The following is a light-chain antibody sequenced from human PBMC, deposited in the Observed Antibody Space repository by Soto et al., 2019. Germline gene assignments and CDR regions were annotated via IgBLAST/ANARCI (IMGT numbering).Light chain of an antibody. V-gene: IGLV2-11*01. CDR3: CSDAGDYTYV. J-gene: IGLJ1*01. CDR1: SSDVGRYPY. Sequence: QSVLTQPRSVSGSPGQPVTISCTGTSSDVGRYPYVSWYQHHPGKAPQLIIRDVTERPSGVPDRFSGSKSGNTASLTISGLQAEDDADYYCCSDAGDYTYVFGTGTKVTVL. CDR2: DVT.